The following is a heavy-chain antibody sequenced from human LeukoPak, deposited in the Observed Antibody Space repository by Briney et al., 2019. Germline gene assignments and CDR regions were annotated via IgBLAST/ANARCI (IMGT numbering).Heavy chain of an antibody. CDR3: AAVITHEDY. CDR1: GGSVSSGSYY. CDR2: IYYSGST. J-gene: IGHJ4*02. V-gene: IGHV4-61*01. D-gene: IGHD1-14*01. Sequence: SETLSLTCTVSGGSVSSGSYYWSWIRQPPGKGLEWIGYIYYSGSTNYNPSLKSRVTISVDTSKNQFSLKLSSVTAEDTAVYYCAAVITHEDYWGQGTLVTVSS.